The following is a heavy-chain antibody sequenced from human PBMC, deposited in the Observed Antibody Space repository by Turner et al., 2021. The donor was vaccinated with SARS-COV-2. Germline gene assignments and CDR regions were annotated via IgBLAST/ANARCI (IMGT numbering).Heavy chain of an antibody. CDR3: ARIPLYYYDISGYGDLGLSGYYFDY. CDR2: INPNSGVT. J-gene: IGHJ4*02. Sequence: QVQLVQSGAEVKKPGASVKVSCKASGYTFTGYYMHGVRQAPGQGLEWMGWINPNSGVTNYAQKVQGRVTMTRDTSISTAYMELSRLRSDDTSVYYCARIPLYYYDISGYGDLGLSGYYFDYWGQGTLVTVSS. D-gene: IGHD3-22*01. CDR1: GYTFTGYY. V-gene: IGHV1-2*02.